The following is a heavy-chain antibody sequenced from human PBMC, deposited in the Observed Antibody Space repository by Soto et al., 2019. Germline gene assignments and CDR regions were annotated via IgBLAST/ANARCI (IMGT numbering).Heavy chain of an antibody. V-gene: IGHV4-34*01. CDR1: GGSFSGYY. CDR2: INHSGST. D-gene: IGHD6-19*01. CDR3: ARGGQWLAFDY. J-gene: IGHJ4*02. Sequence: QVQLQQWGAGLLKPSETLSLTCAVYGGSFSGYYWSWIRQPPGKGLEWIGEINHSGSTNYNPSLKSRVTISVDTSKNQFSLKLSSVTAADTAVYYCARGGQWLAFDYWGQGTLVTVSS.